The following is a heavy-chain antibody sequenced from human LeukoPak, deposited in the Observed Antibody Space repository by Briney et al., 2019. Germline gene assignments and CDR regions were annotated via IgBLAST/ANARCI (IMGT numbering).Heavy chain of an antibody. J-gene: IGHJ4*02. CDR1: GFTFSRYW. CDR3: ARINTQPRPFDY. CDR2: IKPDGSET. V-gene: IGHV3-7*05. Sequence: PGGSLRLSCAASGFTFSRYWMGWDRQAPGKGLEWVANIKPDGSETNYVDSVKGRFTISRDNAKNSLSLQMNSLRAEDTALYYCARINTQPRPFDYWGQGTQVTVSS. D-gene: IGHD1-1*01.